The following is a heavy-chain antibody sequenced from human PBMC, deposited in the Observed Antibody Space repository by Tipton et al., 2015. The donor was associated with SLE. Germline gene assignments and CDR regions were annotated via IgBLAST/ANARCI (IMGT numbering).Heavy chain of an antibody. Sequence: TLSLTCAVYGGSFSGYYWNWIRQPPGKGLEWIGEINHSGSTNYDPSLKSRVAISLDTSKNQFSLRLNSVTAADTAVYYCARFRDEYYYYAMDVWGQGTTVTVSS. CDR3: ARFRDEYYYYAMDV. V-gene: IGHV4-34*01. CDR2: INHSGST. CDR1: GGSFSGYY. J-gene: IGHJ6*02.